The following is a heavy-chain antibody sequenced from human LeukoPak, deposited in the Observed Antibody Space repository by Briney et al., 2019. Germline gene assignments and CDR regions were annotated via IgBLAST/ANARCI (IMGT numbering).Heavy chain of an antibody. D-gene: IGHD2/OR15-2a*01. J-gene: IGHJ4*02. CDR2: IYSGGST. V-gene: IGHV3-53*01. CDR1: GFTVSSNY. Sequence: GGSLRLSCAASGFTVSSNYMSWVRQAPGKGLEWVSVIYSGGSTYYADSVKGRLTTSRDNSKNTVYLQMNSLRAEDTAVYYCVSFYETYWGRGTLVTVSS. CDR3: VSFYETY.